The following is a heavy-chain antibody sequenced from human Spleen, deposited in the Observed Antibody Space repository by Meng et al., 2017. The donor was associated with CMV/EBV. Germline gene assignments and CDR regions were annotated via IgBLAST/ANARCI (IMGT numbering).Heavy chain of an antibody. CDR1: GYILTSYY. V-gene: IGHV1-2*06. CDR3: ARGIQSKGDY. CDR2: INPNTGGT. J-gene: IGHJ4*02. D-gene: IGHD4-11*01. Sequence: ASVKVSCKASGYILTSYYLHWVRQAPGQGLEWVGRINPNTGGTNYAPRFQGRVTLTRDTSISTAYMEMSRLRSDDTAVYYCARGIQSKGDYWGQGTLVTVSS.